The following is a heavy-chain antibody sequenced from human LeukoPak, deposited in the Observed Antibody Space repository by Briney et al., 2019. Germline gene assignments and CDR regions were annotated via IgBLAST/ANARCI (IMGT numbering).Heavy chain of an antibody. D-gene: IGHD6-19*01. CDR2: MNPNSGNT. J-gene: IGHJ3*02. Sequence: ASVKVSCQASGYTFTSYDINWVRQATGQGLEWMGWMNPNSGNTGYAQKFQGRVTITRNNSISTAYMELSSLRSEDTAVYYCARGTSYSSGWADAFDIWGQGTMVTVSS. CDR3: ARGTSYSSGWADAFDI. CDR1: GYTFTSYD. V-gene: IGHV1-8*03.